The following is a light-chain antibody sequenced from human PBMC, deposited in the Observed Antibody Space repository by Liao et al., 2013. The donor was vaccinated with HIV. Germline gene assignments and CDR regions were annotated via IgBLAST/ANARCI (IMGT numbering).Light chain of an antibody. CDR1: KLGNKY. CDR2: QDN. Sequence: SYELTQPPSVSVSPGQTATITCSGDKLGNKYVCWYQQKAGQSPILVIYQDNKRHSGIPERFSGSNSGNTATLTISGTQAMDEADYYCQVWDSSSDHWVFGGGTKLTVL. J-gene: IGLJ3*02. V-gene: IGLV3-1*01. CDR3: QVWDSSSDHWV.